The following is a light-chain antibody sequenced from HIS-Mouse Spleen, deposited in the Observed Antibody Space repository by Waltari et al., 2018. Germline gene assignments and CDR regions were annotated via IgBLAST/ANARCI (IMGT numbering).Light chain of an antibody. CDR3: QQYYSYPPWT. CDR2: AAS. J-gene: IGKJ1*01. CDR1: QGISSY. Sequence: AIRMTQSPSSLSASTGDRVTITCRASQGISSYSAWYQQKPGKAPKLLIYAASTLQSGVPSRFSGSGSGTDFTLTISCLQSEDFATYYCQQYYSYPPWTFGQGTKVEIK. V-gene: IGKV1-8*01.